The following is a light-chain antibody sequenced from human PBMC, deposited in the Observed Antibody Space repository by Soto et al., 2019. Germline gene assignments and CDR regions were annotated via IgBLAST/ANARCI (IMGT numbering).Light chain of an antibody. V-gene: IGLV1-40*01. CDR3: QSYDSSLSGYV. CDR2: GNG. Sequence: QSVLTQPPSVSGAPGQRVTISCTGSSSKIGAGYDVHWYQQLPGTAPKLLIYGNGNRPSGVPDRFSGSKSGTSASLAITGLQAEDEADYYCQSYDSSLSGYVFGTGTKVTVL. J-gene: IGLJ1*01. CDR1: SSKIGAGYD.